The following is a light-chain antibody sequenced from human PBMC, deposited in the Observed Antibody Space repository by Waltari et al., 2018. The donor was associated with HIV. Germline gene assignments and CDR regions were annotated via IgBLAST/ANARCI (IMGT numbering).Light chain of an antibody. V-gene: IGKV3-15*01. CDR2: AAS. Sequence: EIVMTQSPATLSVSPGETAILSCRASQRVGINVAWYQQKPGQAPRLLMSAASTRATGTPARFSGSGSGTDFTLTISSLQSEDFAVYYCQHDNNWLTWTFGQGTNVEVK. CDR3: QHDNNWLTWT. J-gene: IGKJ1*01. CDR1: QRVGIN.